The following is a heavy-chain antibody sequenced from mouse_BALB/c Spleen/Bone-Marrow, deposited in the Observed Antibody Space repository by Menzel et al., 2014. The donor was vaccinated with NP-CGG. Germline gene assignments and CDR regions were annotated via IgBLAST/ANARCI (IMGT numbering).Heavy chain of an antibody. D-gene: IGHD1-1*02. J-gene: IGHJ2*01. V-gene: IGHV1S45*01. CDR2: FNPYNDYI. Sequence: VQLTASAAEPVRPGASERISCKDFVYTCTNHHIHRVEQSPGHGLDWIGSFNPYNDYITYNQKFRRKATLTADKSSSTSSLELSSLTSEDSAVYSCARRGGGRVDYWGQGTTLTVSS. CDR3: ARRGGGRVDY. CDR1: VYTCTNHH.